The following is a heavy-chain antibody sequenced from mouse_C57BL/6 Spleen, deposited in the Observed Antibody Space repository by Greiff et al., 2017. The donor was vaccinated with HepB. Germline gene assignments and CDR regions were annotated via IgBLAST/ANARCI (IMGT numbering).Heavy chain of an antibody. CDR3: ARSASSNYVDY. CDR2: IYPGSGNT. V-gene: IGHV1-66*01. J-gene: IGHJ2*01. Sequence: VKLQESGPELVKPGASVKISCKASGYSFTSYYIHWVKQRPGQGLEWIGWIYPGSGNTKYNEKFKGKATLTADTSSSTAYMQLSSLTSEDSAVYYCARSASSNYVDYWGQGTTLTVSS. D-gene: IGHD6-1*01. CDR1: GYSFTSYY.